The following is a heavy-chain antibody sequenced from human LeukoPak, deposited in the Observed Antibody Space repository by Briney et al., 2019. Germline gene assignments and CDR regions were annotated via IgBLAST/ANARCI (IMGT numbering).Heavy chain of an antibody. CDR3: ARWSGGGTYYDFWSGYSSYYYYMDV. J-gene: IGHJ6*03. CDR2: INPNSGGT. V-gene: IGHV1-2*02. D-gene: IGHD3-3*01. CDR1: GYTFTGYY. Sequence: GASVKVSCKASGYTFTGYYMHRVRQAPGQGLEWMGWINPNSGGTNYAQKFQGRVTMTRDTSISTAYMELSRLRSDDTAVYYCARWSGGGTYYDFWSGYSSYYYYMDVWGKGTTVTVSS.